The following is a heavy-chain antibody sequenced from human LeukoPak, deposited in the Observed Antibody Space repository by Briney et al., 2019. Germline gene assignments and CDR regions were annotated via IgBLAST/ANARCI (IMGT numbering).Heavy chain of an antibody. Sequence: PWETLSLTCTVSGDSISSYSYYWSWVRQPAGKGLEWIGRIQSSGSTNYNPSLKSRVTISRDTSKNQFSLKVTSVTAADTAVYYCAKGAGPPWFDPWGQGTLVTVSS. J-gene: IGHJ5*02. D-gene: IGHD6-19*01. V-gene: IGHV4-61*02. CDR1: GDSISSYSYY. CDR3: AKGAGPPWFDP. CDR2: IQSSGST.